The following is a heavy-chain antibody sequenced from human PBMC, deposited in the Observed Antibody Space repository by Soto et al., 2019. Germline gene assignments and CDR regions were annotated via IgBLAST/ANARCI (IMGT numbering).Heavy chain of an antibody. V-gene: IGHV4-59*08. CDR3: GRGYGGEFDL. J-gene: IGHJ3*01. Sequence: QVQLQESGPGLVKPSETLSLTCTVSGGSISSYYWSWIRQPPGEGLEWIGYIYYSGSTNYNPTLKSRVTISLDRSKNPFTLKFSSVSAADTAVDSCGRGYGGEFDLCGQGTTVTVSS. CDR2: IYYSGST. D-gene: IGHD3-16*01. CDR1: GGSISSYY.